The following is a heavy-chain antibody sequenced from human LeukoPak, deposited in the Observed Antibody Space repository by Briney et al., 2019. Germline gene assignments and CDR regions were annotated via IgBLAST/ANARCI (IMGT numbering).Heavy chain of an antibody. V-gene: IGHV3-21*01. CDR2: ISSSSSYI. CDR1: GFTFSSYS. Sequence: GGSLRLSCAASGFTFSSYSMNWVRQAPGKGLEWVSSISSSSSYIYYADSVKGRFTISRDNAKNSLYLQMNSLRAEDTAVYYCARLIVVVPAALSDPWGQGTLVTVSS. J-gene: IGHJ5*02. D-gene: IGHD2-2*01. CDR3: ARLIVVVPAALSDP.